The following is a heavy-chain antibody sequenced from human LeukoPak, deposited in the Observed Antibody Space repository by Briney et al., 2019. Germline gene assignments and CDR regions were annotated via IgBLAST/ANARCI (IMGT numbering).Heavy chain of an antibody. CDR2: IIPIFGTA. J-gene: IGHJ5*02. Sequence: SSVKVSCKTPGGTFSSYAISWVRQAPGQGLEWMGGIIPIFGTANYAQKFQGRVTITTDESTSTAYMELSSLRSEDTAVYYCARDGEYYYDSSGYYPGYNWFDPWGQGTLVTVSS. V-gene: IGHV1-69*05. D-gene: IGHD3-22*01. CDR1: GGTFSSYA. CDR3: ARDGEYYYDSSGYYPGYNWFDP.